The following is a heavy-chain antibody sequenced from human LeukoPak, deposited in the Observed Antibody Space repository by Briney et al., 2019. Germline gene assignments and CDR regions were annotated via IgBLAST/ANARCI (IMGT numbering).Heavy chain of an antibody. CDR2: MHYSGST. D-gene: IGHD2-21*02. CDR3: ARLFCGADCSIDF. Sequence: SETLSLTCTVSGGSISSSNYYWGWTRQPPGKGLEWIGSMHYSGSTYYNPSLKSRVTISVDTSKNHLSLNLRSVTAADTAVYYCARLFCGADCSIDFWGQGTLVTVSS. CDR1: GGSISSSNYY. V-gene: IGHV4-39*02. J-gene: IGHJ4*02.